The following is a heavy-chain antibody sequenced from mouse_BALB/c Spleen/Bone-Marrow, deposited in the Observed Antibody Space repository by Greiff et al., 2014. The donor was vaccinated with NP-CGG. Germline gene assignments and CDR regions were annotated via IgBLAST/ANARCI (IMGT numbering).Heavy chain of an antibody. CDR2: IYYSGTI. CDR1: GISITTGNYR. V-gene: IGHV3-5*02. Sequence: EVKLMESGPGLVKPSQTVSLTCTVTGISITTGNYRWSWIRQSPGNKLEWIGYIYYSGTITYNPSLTSRTTITRDTSKNQFFLEMNSLTAEDTATYYCARDGNYAMDYWGQGTSVTVSS. D-gene: IGHD1-1*02. J-gene: IGHJ4*01. CDR3: ARDGNYAMDY.